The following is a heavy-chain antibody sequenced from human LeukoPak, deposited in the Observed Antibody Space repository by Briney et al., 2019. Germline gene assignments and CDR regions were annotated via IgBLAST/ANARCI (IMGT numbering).Heavy chain of an antibody. CDR3: ARFDSTPTRLIDY. J-gene: IGHJ4*02. D-gene: IGHD3-22*01. V-gene: IGHV4-38-2*02. CDR1: GYSISSGYY. Sequence: SETLSLTCTVSGYSISSGYYWGWIRQPPGKGLEWIGSIYHSGSTYYNPSLKSRVTISVDTSKNQFSLKLSSVTAADTAVYYCARFDSTPTRLIDYWGQGTLVTVSS. CDR2: IYHSGST.